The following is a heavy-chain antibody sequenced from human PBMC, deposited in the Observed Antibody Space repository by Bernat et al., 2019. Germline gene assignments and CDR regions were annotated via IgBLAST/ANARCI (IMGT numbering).Heavy chain of an antibody. D-gene: IGHD4-17*01. CDR2: ISGDGGSK. V-gene: IGHV3-43*02. CDR3: ASFTVATGNFDY. J-gene: IGHJ4*02. Sequence: EVQLVESGGGVVQPGGSLRLSCAASGFTFDEYAMHWVRQAPGKGLEWVCLISGDGGSKYYADSVKGRFTISRYNSKNSLYLQMNSLRTEDTALYYCASFTVATGNFDYWGQGTLVTVSS. CDR1: GFTFDEYA.